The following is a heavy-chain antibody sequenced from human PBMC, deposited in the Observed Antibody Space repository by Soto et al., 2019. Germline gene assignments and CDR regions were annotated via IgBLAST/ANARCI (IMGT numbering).Heavy chain of an antibody. V-gene: IGHV1-2*04. CDR3: ARAVGITGPLTGGMDV. J-gene: IGHJ6*02. D-gene: IGHD1-20*01. CDR2: INPNSGGT. CDR1: GYTFTGYY. Sequence: ASVKVSCKASGYTFTGYYMHWVRQAPGQGLEWMGWINPNSGGTNYAQKFQGWVTMTRDTSISTAYMELSRLRSDDTAVYYCARAVGITGPLTGGMDVWGQGTTVTVSS.